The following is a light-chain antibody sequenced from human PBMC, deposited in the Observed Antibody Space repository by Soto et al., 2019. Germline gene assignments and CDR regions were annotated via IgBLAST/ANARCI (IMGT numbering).Light chain of an antibody. Sequence: AIRMTQSPSSFSASPGDRVTITCRASQGISSYLAWYQQKPGKAPKLLIYAASTLQSGVPSRFSGSGSGTDFTLTISCLQSEDFATYYCQQYYSYPRTFGQRTKVDIK. V-gene: IGKV1-8*01. CDR3: QQYYSYPRT. CDR1: QGISSY. CDR2: AAS. J-gene: IGKJ1*01.